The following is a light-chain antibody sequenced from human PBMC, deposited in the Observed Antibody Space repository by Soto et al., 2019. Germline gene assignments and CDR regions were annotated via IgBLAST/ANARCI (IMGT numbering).Light chain of an antibody. CDR2: GAF. V-gene: IGKV3-15*01. J-gene: IGKJ1*01. CDR3: QQYNDWPLT. Sequence: EIVLTQSPGTLSFSPGERFTLSCRASQSVSSNLAWYQQKPGQAPSLLIYGAFTRATGIPARFSGTGSGTEFTLTISSLQSEDFALYYCQQYNDWPLTFGQGTKVDNK. CDR1: QSVSSN.